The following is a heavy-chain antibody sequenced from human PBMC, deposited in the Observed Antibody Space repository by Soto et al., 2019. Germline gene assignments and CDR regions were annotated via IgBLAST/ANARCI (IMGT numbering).Heavy chain of an antibody. CDR3: AKGPRGIAAAGPEAYFDY. J-gene: IGHJ4*02. D-gene: IGHD6-13*01. Sequence: QVQLVQSGAEVKKPGSSVKVSCKASGGTFSSYAISWVRHAPGQGLELMGGIIPIFGTANYAQKFQGRVTITADESTSTAYMELSSLRAEDTAVYYCAKGPRGIAAAGPEAYFDYWGQGTLVTVSS. V-gene: IGHV1-69*01. CDR1: GGTFSSYA. CDR2: IIPIFGTA.